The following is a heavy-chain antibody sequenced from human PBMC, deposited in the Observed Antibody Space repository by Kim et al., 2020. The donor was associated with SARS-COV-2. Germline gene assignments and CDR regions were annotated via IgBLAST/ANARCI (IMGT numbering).Heavy chain of an antibody. CDR1: GYTFTSYG. J-gene: IGHJ4*02. V-gene: IGHV1-18*04. CDR3: ARDLSLGEHSVVVTAIDFYS. D-gene: IGHD2-21*02. Sequence: ASVKVSCKASGYTFTSYGISWVRRAPGQGLEWMGWISAYNGNTNYAQKLQGRVTMTTDTSTSTAYMELRSLRSDDTAVYYFARDLSLGEHSVVVTAIDFYSWGQGTLVTVSS. CDR2: ISAYNGNT.